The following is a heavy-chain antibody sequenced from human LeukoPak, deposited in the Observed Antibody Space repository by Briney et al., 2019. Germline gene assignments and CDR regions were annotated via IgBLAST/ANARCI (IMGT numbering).Heavy chain of an antibody. CDR2: INLNSGGT. J-gene: IGHJ4*02. V-gene: IGHV1-2*06. D-gene: IGHD4-23*01. Sequence: ASVKVSCKASGYTFTGYYMHWVRQAPGQGLEWMERINLNSGGTNYAQKLQGRVTMTTDTSTSTAYMELRSLRSDDTAVYYCARTTVVTRTDDYWGQGTLVTVSS. CDR1: GYTFTGYY. CDR3: ARTTVVTRTDDY.